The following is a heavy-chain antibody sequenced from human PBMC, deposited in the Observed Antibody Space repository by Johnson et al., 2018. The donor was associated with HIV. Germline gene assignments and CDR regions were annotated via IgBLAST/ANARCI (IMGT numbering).Heavy chain of an antibody. J-gene: IGHJ3*02. CDR3: ARAGRLGYCSGGSCYSPAFDI. CDR1: GFTFSSYG. CDR2: ISSSGSTI. Sequence: MQLVESGGGVVQPGRSLRLSCAASGFTFSSYGMHWVRQAPGKGLEWVSYISSSGSTIYYADSVKGRFTISRDNAKNSLYLQMNSLRAEDTAVYYCARAGRLGYCSGGSCYSPAFDIWGQGTMVTVS. D-gene: IGHD2-15*01. V-gene: IGHV3-48*04.